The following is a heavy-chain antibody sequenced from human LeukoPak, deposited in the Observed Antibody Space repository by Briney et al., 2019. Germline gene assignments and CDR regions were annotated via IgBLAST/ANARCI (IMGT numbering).Heavy chain of an antibody. V-gene: IGHV1-69*05. CDR1: GGTFSSYA. CDR2: IIPIFGTA. D-gene: IGHD6-19*01. Sequence: GASVKVSCKASGGTFSSYAISWVRQAPGQGLEWMGRIIPIFGTANYAQKFQGRVTITTDESTSTAYMELSSLRSEDTAVYYCASSGWSSSQYYFDYWGRGTLVTVSS. CDR3: ASSGWSSSQYYFDY. J-gene: IGHJ4*02.